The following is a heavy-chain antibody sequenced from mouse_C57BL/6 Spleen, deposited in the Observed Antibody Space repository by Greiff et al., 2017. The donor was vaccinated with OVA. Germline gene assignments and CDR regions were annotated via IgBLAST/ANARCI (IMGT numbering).Heavy chain of an antibody. Sequence: EVKLVESGGGLVQPGGSLKLSCAASGFTFSDYGMAWVRQAPRKGPEWVAFISNLAYSIYYADTVTGRFPISRENAKNTLYLEMSSLRSEDTAMYYCARQGDGNYVVDYWGQGTSVTVSS. CDR2: ISNLAYSI. CDR3: ARQGDGNYVVDY. CDR1: GFTFSDYG. D-gene: IGHD2-1*01. J-gene: IGHJ4*01. V-gene: IGHV5-15*01.